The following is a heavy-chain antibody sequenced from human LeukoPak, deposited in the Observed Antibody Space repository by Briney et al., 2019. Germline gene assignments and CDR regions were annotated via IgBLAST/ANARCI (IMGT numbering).Heavy chain of an antibody. CDR2: INHSGGT. V-gene: IGHV4-34*01. J-gene: IGHJ3*02. CDR3: VRGWWYDLAPAFDI. CDR1: GGSFSGYY. Sequence: SETLSLTCAVYGGSFSGYYWSWIRQPPGKGLEWIGEINHSGGTNYNPSLKSRVTISVDTSKNQFSLKLSSVTAADTAVYYCVRGWWYDLAPAFDIWGQGTMVTVSS. D-gene: IGHD2-15*01.